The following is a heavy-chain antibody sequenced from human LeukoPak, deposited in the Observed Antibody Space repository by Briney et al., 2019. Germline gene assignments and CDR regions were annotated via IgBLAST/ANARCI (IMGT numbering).Heavy chain of an antibody. V-gene: IGHV3-23*01. CDR3: AKGHSAFGTGFDC. CDR2: ISGGADRT. Sequence: PGGSLRLSCAASGITFSTFAMSWVRQAPGRGLECGSVISGGADRTYYAETVKGRFTISRDNSKNTLYLQMNSLRAEDTAVYYCAKGHSAFGTGFDCWGQGTLVTVSS. CDR1: GITFSTFA. J-gene: IGHJ4*02. D-gene: IGHD1-26*01.